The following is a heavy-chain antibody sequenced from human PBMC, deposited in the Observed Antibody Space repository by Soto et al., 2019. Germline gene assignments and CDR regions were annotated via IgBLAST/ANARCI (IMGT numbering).Heavy chain of an antibody. D-gene: IGHD3-22*01. CDR1: GYTFTTYG. CDR2: ISVYNGNT. V-gene: IGHV1-18*04. CDR3: VRAKIRSSHYYETHASDL. J-gene: IGHJ3*01. Sequence: ASVKLSCKASGYTFTTYGISWERQAPGQGLDWKGWISVYNGNTKYAKKFQGRVTMTTDTSTNTAYMDLRSLRSDDTAVYYCVRAKIRSSHYYETHASDLWGQGTMVTVSS.